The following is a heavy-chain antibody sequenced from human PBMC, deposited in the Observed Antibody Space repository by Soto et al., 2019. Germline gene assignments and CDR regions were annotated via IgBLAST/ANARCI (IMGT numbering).Heavy chain of an antibody. CDR2: IYGGGTT. Sequence: EVQLVESGGGLIQPGGSLRLSCAASGFAVSSKYMTWVRQAPGKGLEWVSVIYGGGTTYYADSVKGRFTISRDTSKNTLYLQRNSLRAEDTAVYYCVQTTGWPGFDFWAREPWSPSPQ. CDR1: GFAVSSKY. V-gene: IGHV3-53*01. D-gene: IGHD6-19*01. J-gene: IGHJ4*02. CDR3: VQTTGWPGFDF.